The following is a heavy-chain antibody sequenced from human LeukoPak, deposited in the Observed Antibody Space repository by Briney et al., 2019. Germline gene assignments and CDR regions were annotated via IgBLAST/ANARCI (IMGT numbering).Heavy chain of an antibody. Sequence: GGSLRLSCAASGFTFDDYAMHWVRQAPGKGLEWVSGISWSSGSIGYADSVKGRFTISRDNAKNSLYLQMNSLRAEDTAVYYCARDWEGGNIDAFDIWGQGTMVTVSS. J-gene: IGHJ3*02. V-gene: IGHV3-9*01. CDR3: ARDWEGGNIDAFDI. CDR2: ISWSSGSI. D-gene: IGHD4-23*01. CDR1: GFTFDDYA.